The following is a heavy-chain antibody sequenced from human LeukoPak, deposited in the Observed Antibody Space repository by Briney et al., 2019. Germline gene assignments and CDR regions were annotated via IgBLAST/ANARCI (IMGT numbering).Heavy chain of an antibody. J-gene: IGHJ3*02. D-gene: IGHD3-22*01. V-gene: IGHV4-38-2*02. CDR2: IYHSGST. CDR3: ARDPGYYYDSSGYYYWISVSDDAFDI. CDR1: GYSISSGYY. Sequence: SETLSLTCTVSGYSISSGYYWGWIRQPPGKGLEWIGSIYHSGSTYYNPSLKSRVTISVDTSKNQFSLKLSSVTAADTAVYYCARDPGYYYDSSGYYYWISVSDDAFDIWGQGTMVTVSS.